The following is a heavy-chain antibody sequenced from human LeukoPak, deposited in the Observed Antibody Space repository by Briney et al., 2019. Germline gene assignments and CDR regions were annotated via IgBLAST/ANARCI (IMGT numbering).Heavy chain of an antibody. V-gene: IGHV1-69*05. Sequence: ASVKLSCKTSVCTFNNSAIRWVRQAPGPGLEWPGGIMPLFGTAGYAQKFQGRVTITKDESTRTVYLELTSLTSDDTAVYYCARDVHGDYGSGWFDPWGQGTLVSVSS. CDR1: VCTFNNSA. CDR3: ARDVHGDYGSGWFDP. J-gene: IGHJ5*02. CDR2: IMPLFGTA. D-gene: IGHD4-17*01.